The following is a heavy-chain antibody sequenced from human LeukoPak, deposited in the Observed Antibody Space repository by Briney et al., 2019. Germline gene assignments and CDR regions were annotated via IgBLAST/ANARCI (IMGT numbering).Heavy chain of an antibody. J-gene: IGHJ4*02. CDR1: GFTFSTSS. Sequence: GGSLRLSCAASGFTFSTSSINLGRQAPGKGLELVSSISSRSRYIYYADSVKGRFTISRDNAKNSLYLQMNSLRAEDTAMYYCAKMGGYSYGPLDFWGQGTLVTVSS. D-gene: IGHD5-18*01. CDR2: ISSRSRYI. CDR3: AKMGGYSYGPLDF. V-gene: IGHV3-21*01.